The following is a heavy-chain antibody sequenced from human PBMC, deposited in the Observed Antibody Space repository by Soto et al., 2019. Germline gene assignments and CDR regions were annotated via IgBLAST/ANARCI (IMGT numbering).Heavy chain of an antibody. CDR1: GYTFTIHK. V-gene: IGHV1-8*01. CDR3: ARKHDDYWGGFNWFAS. Sequence: QVQLGQSGAEVKKPGASVKFSCKASGYTFTIHKINWVRQATAQGLEWMGWMDPDSGKTAYAQKFQGRVTMTRNTSIGTPYMDLNSLRSEDTAMYYCARKHDDYWGGFNWFASWGQGTLVNVSS. J-gene: IGHJ5*01. D-gene: IGHD3-3*01. CDR2: MDPDSGKT.